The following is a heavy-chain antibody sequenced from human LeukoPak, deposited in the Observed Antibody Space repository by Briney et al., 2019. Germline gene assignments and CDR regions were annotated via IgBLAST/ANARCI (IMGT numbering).Heavy chain of an antibody. CDR1: GDSISGSKYF. V-gene: IGHV4-39*07. J-gene: IGHJ3*02. Sequence: PAETLSLTCTVFGDSISGSKYFWGWIRQPPGKGLEWIGNYYSGGSTYYNPSLKRRVAISEDTSGKQFSLRLGSVTAADTAVYYCARDWGATWLGAFDIWGQGTMVTVSS. D-gene: IGHD1-26*01. CDR3: ARDWGATWLGAFDI. CDR2: YYSGGST.